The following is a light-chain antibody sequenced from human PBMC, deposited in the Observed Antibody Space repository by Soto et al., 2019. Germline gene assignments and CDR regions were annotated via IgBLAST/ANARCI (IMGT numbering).Light chain of an antibody. CDR1: SSVVGGYNY. V-gene: IGLV2-11*01. CDR2: TVT. Sequence: QSVLTQPRSVSGSPGQSVTISCTGTSSVVGGYNYASWYQQHPGKAPKLMIYTVTKRPSGVPDRFSGSKSDNTASLTISGLQADDEADYYCCSYAGSSSCVFGTGTKVTVL. CDR3: CSYAGSSSCV. J-gene: IGLJ1*01.